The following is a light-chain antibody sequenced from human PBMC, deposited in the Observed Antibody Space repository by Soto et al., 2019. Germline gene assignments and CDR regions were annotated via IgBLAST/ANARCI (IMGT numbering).Light chain of an antibody. CDR1: QDISNY. J-gene: IGKJ1*01. CDR2: DAS. V-gene: IGKV1-33*01. CDR3: QNYNGAPWT. Sequence: DIQMTQSPSSLSASVGDRVTITCQASQDISNYLNWYQQKPGKAPKLLIYDASNLETGVPSRFSGSGSGTDLTLTISSLQPEDVATYYCQNYNGAPWTFGQGTKVEIK.